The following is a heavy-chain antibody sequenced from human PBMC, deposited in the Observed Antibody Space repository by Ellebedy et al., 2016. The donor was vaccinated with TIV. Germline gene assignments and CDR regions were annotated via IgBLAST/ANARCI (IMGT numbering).Heavy chain of an antibody. J-gene: IGHJ4*02. CDR1: GVSISSSSYY. V-gene: IGHV4-39*01. Sequence: SETLSLTCTVSGVSISSSSYYWGWIRQPPGKGLEWIGSMYSRGGTYYKPSLKSRVTISVDTSKNQFSLKLTSVTAADTAIYYCARPLGLTDYVDYWGQGTLVTVSA. CDR2: MYSRGGT. CDR3: ARPLGLTDYVDY. D-gene: IGHD7-27*01.